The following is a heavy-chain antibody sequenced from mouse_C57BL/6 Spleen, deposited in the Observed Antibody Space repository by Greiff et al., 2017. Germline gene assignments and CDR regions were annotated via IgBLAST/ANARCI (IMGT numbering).Heavy chain of an antibody. CDR2: INPSNGGP. Sequence: VQLQQPGTELVKPGASVKLSCKASGYTFTSSWMHCVQQRPGHGLEWIGNINPSNGGPNSNEKFKSKATLTVDTSSRTAYMQLSSRTSEDSAVYYCARGTGDYWGQGTTLTVSS. CDR1: GYTFTSSW. J-gene: IGHJ2*01. CDR3: ARGTGDY. D-gene: IGHD3-3*01. V-gene: IGHV1-53*01.